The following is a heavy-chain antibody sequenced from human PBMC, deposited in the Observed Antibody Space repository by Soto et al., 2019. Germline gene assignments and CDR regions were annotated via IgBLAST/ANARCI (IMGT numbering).Heavy chain of an antibody. CDR1: GFTFSSYG. Sequence: GESLKISCAASGFTFSSYGMHWVRQAPGKGLEWVAVISYDGSNKYYADSVKGRFTISRDNSKNTLYLQMNSLRAEDTAVYYCAKDLGSYDYYYYYGMDVWGQGTTVTVSS. V-gene: IGHV3-30*18. CDR3: AKDLGSYDYYYYYGMDV. CDR2: ISYDGSNK. J-gene: IGHJ6*02. D-gene: IGHD1-26*01.